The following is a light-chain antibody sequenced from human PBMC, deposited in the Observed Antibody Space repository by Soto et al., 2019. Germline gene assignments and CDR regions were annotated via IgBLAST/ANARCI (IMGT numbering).Light chain of an antibody. V-gene: IGKV1-27*01. CDR1: QGISNY. CDR3: QKYNSAPLT. CDR2: AAT. J-gene: IGKJ4*01. Sequence: DIQMTQSPSSLSASVGDRVTITCRAIQGISNYLAWYQKKPGKVPKLLIYAATTLQSGVPSRFSGSGSGTDFTLTISSLQPEDVATYYCQKYNSAPLTFGGGTKVEIK.